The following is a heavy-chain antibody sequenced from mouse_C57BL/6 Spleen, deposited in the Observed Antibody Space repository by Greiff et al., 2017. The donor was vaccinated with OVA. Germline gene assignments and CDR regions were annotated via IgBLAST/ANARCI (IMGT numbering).Heavy chain of an antibody. CDR1: GFSLTSYA. Sequence: VKLMESGPGLVAPSQSLSITCTVSGFSLTSYAISWVRQPPGKGLEWLGVIWTGGGTNYNSALKSRLSISKDNSKSQVFLKMNSLQTDDTARYYCARTVVATSTDWYCDVWGTGTTVTVSS. CDR2: IWTGGGT. J-gene: IGHJ1*03. V-gene: IGHV2-9-1*01. D-gene: IGHD1-1*01. CDR3: ARTVVATSTDWYCDV.